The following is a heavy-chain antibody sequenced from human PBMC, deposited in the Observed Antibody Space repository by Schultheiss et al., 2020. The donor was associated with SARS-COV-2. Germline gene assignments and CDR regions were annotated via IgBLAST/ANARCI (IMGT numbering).Heavy chain of an antibody. V-gene: IGHV3-23*01. Sequence: GGSLRLSCAASGFAFSNSGMHWVRQAPGKGLEWVSAISGSGGSTYYADSVKGRFTISRDNAKNSLFLQMDSLTAEDTAVYYCARGSGGGYEFDYWGQGTLVTVSS. CDR1: GFAFSNSG. CDR2: ISGSGGST. J-gene: IGHJ4*02. D-gene: IGHD5-12*01. CDR3: ARGSGGGYEFDY.